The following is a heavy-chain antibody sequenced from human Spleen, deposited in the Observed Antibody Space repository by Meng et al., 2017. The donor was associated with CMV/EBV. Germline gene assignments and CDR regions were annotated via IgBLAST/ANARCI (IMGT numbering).Heavy chain of an antibody. D-gene: IGHD2-21*02. V-gene: IGHV1-8*01. CDR3: ARQDQLLFGGAFDV. J-gene: IGHJ3*01. CDR2: MNPNSGNT. Sequence: ASVKVSCKASGYTFTSYDINWVRQATGQGLEWMGWMNPNSGNTGYAQKFQGRVTMTRNTSISTAYMELSSLRSEDTAVYYCARQDQLLFGGAFDVWGQGTMVTVSS. CDR1: GYTFTSYD.